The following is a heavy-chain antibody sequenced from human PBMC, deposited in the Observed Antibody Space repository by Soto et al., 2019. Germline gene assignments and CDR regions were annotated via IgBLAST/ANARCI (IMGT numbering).Heavy chain of an antibody. Sequence: QVQLVQSGAEVKKPGASVKVSCKASGYTFTSYGISWVRQAPGQGLEWRGWSSAYNGNTNYAQKLHGRVTMTTDTSTSTAYMELRSLRSDDTAVYYCARDQFASYGPKGGLDYWGQGTLVTVSS. D-gene: IGHD5-18*01. J-gene: IGHJ4*02. CDR2: SSAYNGNT. V-gene: IGHV1-18*01. CDR3: ARDQFASYGPKGGLDY. CDR1: GYTFTSYG.